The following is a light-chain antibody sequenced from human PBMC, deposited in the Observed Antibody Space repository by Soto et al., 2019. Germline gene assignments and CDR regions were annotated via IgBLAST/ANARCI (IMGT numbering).Light chain of an antibody. Sequence: ETVLTQSPGTLSLSPGERVTLSCRASQSVCSRCLAWYQQKPGQSPRLLIYGASSRATGIPDRFSGSGSGTDCPLTIGRLEPEDFAVYYCQHYGTTPWTCGQGTEVGIK. J-gene: IGKJ1*01. CDR3: QHYGTTPWT. CDR2: GAS. CDR1: QSVCSRC. V-gene: IGKV3-20*01.